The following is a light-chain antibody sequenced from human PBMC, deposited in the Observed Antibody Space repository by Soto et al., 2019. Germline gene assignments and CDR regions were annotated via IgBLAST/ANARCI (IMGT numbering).Light chain of an antibody. CDR1: QTIRTY. V-gene: IGKV1-39*01. J-gene: IGKJ2*01. CDR2: AAS. CDR3: QQSFSTPPEYT. Sequence: IQMTQSPSSLSASVGDRVTITCRASQTIRTYLNWYQQKPGKAPKLLIYAASTLQSGVPPRFSGSGSGTDFTLTISNLQPEDFATYYCQQSFSTPPEYTFGPGTRLEIK.